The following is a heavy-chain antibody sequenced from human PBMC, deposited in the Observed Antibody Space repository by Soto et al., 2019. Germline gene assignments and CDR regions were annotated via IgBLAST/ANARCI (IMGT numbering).Heavy chain of an antibody. CDR2: INPSGGST. D-gene: IGHD6-6*01. CDR1: GHTFTSCY. CDR3: ARDLLREQLVSNGMDV. V-gene: IGHV1-46*01. J-gene: IGHJ6*02. Sequence: ASVNVSRKSSGHTFTSCYIHWVRQAPGQGLEWMGIINPSGGSTIYAQKFQGRVTMTRDTSTGTVYMELSSLRSEDTAVYYCARDLLREQLVSNGMDVWGQGTTVTVSS.